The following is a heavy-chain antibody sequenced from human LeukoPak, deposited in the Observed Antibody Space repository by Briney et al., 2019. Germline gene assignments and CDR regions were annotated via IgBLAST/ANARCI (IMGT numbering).Heavy chain of an antibody. D-gene: IGHD6-13*01. CDR3: ARDQGSSYDYYYYGMDV. CDR2: ISYDGSNK. V-gene: IGHV3-30*03. CDR1: GYTFSSYG. Sequence: SCKASGYTFSSYGMHWVRQAPGKGLEWVAVISYDGSNKYYADSVKGRFTISRDNSKNTLYLQMNSLRAEDTAVYYCARDQGSSYDYYYYGMDVWGQGTTVTVSS. J-gene: IGHJ6*02.